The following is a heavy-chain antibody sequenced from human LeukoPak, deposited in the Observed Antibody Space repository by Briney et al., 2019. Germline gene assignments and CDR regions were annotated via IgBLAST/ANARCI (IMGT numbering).Heavy chain of an antibody. V-gene: IGHV1-46*01. CDR3: ARVEGGYSYGDY. D-gene: IGHD5-18*01. Sequence: ASVKVSCKASGYTFSNYYIHWVRQAPGQGLEWMGIIGGSTNYAQKFQGRVTMTRDTSTSTVYMELSSLRSEDTAVYYCARVEGGYSYGDYWGQGTLVTVSS. CDR1: GYTFSNYY. J-gene: IGHJ4*02. CDR2: IGGST.